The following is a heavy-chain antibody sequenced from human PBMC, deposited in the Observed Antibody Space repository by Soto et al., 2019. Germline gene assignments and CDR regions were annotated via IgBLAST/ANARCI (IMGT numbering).Heavy chain of an antibody. V-gene: IGHV3-7*01. J-gene: IGHJ4*02. CDR2: INQDGSDK. CDR3: AKVAMIVVVITREFDY. Sequence: PGGSLRLSCAASGFTFGSHWMTWVRQVPGKGLEWVANINQDGSDKYYVDSVKGRFTISRDNAKNSLYLQMNSLRVEDTAVYYCAKVAMIVVVITREFDYWGQGTLVTVSS. D-gene: IGHD3-22*01. CDR1: GFTFGSHW.